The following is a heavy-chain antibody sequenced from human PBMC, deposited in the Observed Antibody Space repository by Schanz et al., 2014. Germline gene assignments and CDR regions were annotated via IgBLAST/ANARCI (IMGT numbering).Heavy chain of an antibody. Sequence: EVQLVESGGGLVQPGGSLRLSCAASGFTFSTYNMNWVRQAPGKGLEWLSYISDSSGTIYYADSVKGRFTISRDNAQNSLFLQMNSLRDEDTAVYFCARDGGRDGYNLAFDVWGQGTLVTVSS. V-gene: IGHV3-48*02. CDR2: ISDSSGTI. CDR3: ARDGGRDGYNLAFDV. J-gene: IGHJ3*01. D-gene: IGHD5-12*01. CDR1: GFTFSTYN.